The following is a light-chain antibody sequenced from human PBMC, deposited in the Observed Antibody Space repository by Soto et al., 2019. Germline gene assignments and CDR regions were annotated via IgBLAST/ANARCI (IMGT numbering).Light chain of an antibody. J-gene: IGKJ1*01. Sequence: DIQVTQSPSSLSASVGDRVTMTCRASQYIGKYLNWYQQKPGRAPKLLIYATSSLRSGVPSRFSGGGSGTEFTLTINNLQREDFATYYCQESFFTLGTFGRGTKVDIK. CDR2: ATS. CDR3: QESFFTLGT. CDR1: QYIGKY. V-gene: IGKV1-39*01.